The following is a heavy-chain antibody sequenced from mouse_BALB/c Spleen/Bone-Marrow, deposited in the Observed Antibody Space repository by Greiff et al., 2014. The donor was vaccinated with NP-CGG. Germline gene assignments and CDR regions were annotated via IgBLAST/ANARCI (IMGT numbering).Heavy chain of an antibody. V-gene: IGHV1S81*02. CDR1: GYTFTSYY. CDR2: INPSNGGT. Sequence: VHLVESGAELVKPGASVKLSCKASGYTFTSYYMYWVKQRPGQGLEWIGEINPSNGGTNFNEKFKSKATLTVDKSSSTAYMPLSSLTSEDSAVYYCTRSYYGNYFDVWGAGTTVTVSS. J-gene: IGHJ1*01. D-gene: IGHD2-1*01. CDR3: TRSYYGNYFDV.